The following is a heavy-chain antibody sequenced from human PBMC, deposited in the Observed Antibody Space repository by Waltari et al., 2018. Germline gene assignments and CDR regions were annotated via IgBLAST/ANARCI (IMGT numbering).Heavy chain of an antibody. V-gene: IGHV4-59*01. CDR1: GGSISSYY. J-gene: IGHJ4*02. D-gene: IGHD6-19*01. CDR3: ARDGSGGYYYFDY. Sequence: QVQLQESGPGLVKPSETLSLTCTVSGGSISSYYWSWIRQPPGKGLEWIGYIYYSGSTHTTPPRKSLVPISVDTSKYQFFIKLSFGTSADPAVYYCARDGSGGYYYFDYWGQGTLVTVS. CDR2: IYYSGST.